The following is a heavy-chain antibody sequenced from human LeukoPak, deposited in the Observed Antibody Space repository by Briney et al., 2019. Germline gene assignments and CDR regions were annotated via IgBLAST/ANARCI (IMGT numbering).Heavy chain of an antibody. D-gene: IGHD1-26*01. V-gene: IGHV1-3*03. CDR3: ARAVGAKGGNYFDY. J-gene: IGHJ4*02. CDR1: GYTFTSYA. CDR2: INAGNGNT. Sequence: GASVKVSCKASGYTFTSYAMHWVRQAPGQRLEWMGWINAGNGNTKYSQEFQGRVTITRDTSASTAYMELSSLRSEDTAVYYCARAVGAKGGNYFDYWGQGTLVTVSS.